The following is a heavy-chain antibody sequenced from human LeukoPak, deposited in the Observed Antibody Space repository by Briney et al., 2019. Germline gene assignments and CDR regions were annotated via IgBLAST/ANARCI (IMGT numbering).Heavy chain of an antibody. J-gene: IGHJ4*02. D-gene: IGHD3-9*01. Sequence: GASVKVSCKASGYTFTRYYMHWVRQAPGQGLEWMGWINPNSGGTSYAQKFQGRVTMTRDTSISTAYMELSRLRSDDTAVYYCARDLGYDILTGYPEFDYWGQGTLVTVSS. CDR2: INPNSGGT. CDR3: ARDLGYDILTGYPEFDY. V-gene: IGHV1-2*02. CDR1: GYTFTRYY.